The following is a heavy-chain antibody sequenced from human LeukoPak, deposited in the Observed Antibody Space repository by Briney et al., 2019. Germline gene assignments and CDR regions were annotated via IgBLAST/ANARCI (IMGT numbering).Heavy chain of an antibody. CDR2: ISGGGGST. CDR1: GFTFSTYA. CDR3: AKSSRPYDLLRNAFDI. Sequence: PGGSLRLSCTASGFTFSTYAMSWVRQAPGKGLEWVSAISGGGGSTYYADSVKGRFTISRDNSKNTLYVQMNSLRAEDTAVYYCAKSSRPYDLLRNAFDIWGQGTMVTVSS. D-gene: IGHD3-3*01. J-gene: IGHJ3*02. V-gene: IGHV3-23*01.